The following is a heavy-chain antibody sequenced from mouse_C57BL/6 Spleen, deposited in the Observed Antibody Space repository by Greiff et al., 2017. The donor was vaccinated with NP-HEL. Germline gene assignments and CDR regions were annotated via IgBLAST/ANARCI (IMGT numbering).Heavy chain of an antibody. D-gene: IGHD1-1*01. CDR1: GFTFSDAW. Sequence: EVKLQESGGGLVQPGGSMKLSCAASGFTFSDAWMDWVRQSPEKGLEWVAEIRNKANNHATYYAESVKGRFTISRDDSKSSVYLQMNSLRAEDTGIYYCTRSFTTVVATDFDYWGQGTTLTVSS. J-gene: IGHJ2*01. CDR3: TRSFTTVVATDFDY. CDR2: IRNKANNHAT. V-gene: IGHV6-6*01.